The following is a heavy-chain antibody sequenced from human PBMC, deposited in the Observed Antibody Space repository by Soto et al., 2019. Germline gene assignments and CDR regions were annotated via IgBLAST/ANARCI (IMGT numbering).Heavy chain of an antibody. J-gene: IGHJ4*02. V-gene: IGHV4-59*01. CDR3: ARAAWSSTWYRDY. D-gene: IGHD6-13*01. CDR1: DGSISRYY. Sequence: SETMPVNCTISDGSISRYYWGWIRQPPGKGLEWIGYIYYSGGTNSNPSLKSRVTISIDTSKNQFSLNLSSVTAADTAIYYCARAAWSSTWYRDYWGKGILVT. CDR2: IYYSGGT.